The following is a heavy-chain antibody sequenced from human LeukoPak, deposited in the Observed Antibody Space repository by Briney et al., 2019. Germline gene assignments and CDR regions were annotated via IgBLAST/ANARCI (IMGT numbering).Heavy chain of an antibody. CDR1: GFTFSSYA. D-gene: IGHD6-13*01. Sequence: GGSLRLSCAASGFTFSSYAMSWVRQAPGKGLEWVSVIIGSGGSTFYADSVKGRFTISRDNSKNTLYLQMNSLRAEDTAVYYCAKQPISGSSTWYFDCWGQGTLVTVSS. CDR2: IIGSGGST. V-gene: IGHV3-23*01. J-gene: IGHJ4*02. CDR3: AKQPISGSSTWYFDC.